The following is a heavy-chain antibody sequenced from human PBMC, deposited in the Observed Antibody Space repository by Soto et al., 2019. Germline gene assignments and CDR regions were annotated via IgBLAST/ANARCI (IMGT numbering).Heavy chain of an antibody. CDR3: GRGRSGQIVVFH. Sequence: ASVKVSCKASGYTFTGHYIHWVRQAPEQGPEWMGEIGPETGATRYAQKFQGRVTMTRDMSITTVYMELNNLSPDDTAVYYCGRGRSGQIVVFHWGQGTPVTVSS. J-gene: IGHJ4*02. CDR2: IGPETGAT. D-gene: IGHD1-26*01. V-gene: IGHV1-2*02. CDR1: GYTFTGHY.